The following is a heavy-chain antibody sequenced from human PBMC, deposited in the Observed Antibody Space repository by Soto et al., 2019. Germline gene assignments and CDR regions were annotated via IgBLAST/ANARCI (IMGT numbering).Heavy chain of an antibody. CDR3: ARSRYCITTTCWNAMDV. Sequence: GGSLRLSCAASGLSFSDYNMNWVRQAPGKGLEWIAYISTRSTSIYYADSVKGRFTISRDNAKNSLYLRMNSLIDEDTSVYYCARSRYCITTTCWNAMDVWGRGTTVTVSS. CDR2: ISTRSTSI. D-gene: IGHD2-2*01. J-gene: IGHJ6*02. CDR1: GLSFSDYN. V-gene: IGHV3-48*02.